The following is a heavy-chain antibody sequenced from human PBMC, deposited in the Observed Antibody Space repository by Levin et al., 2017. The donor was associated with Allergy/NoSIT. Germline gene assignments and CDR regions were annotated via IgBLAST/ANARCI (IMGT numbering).Heavy chain of an antibody. J-gene: IGHJ4*02. D-gene: IGHD2-21*02. CDR2: ISGNGAKT. V-gene: IGHV3-23*01. CDR3: AMDSFCSAGDCFRENFDY. CDR1: GFPFSSYA. Sequence: GESLKISCETSGFPFSSYAMSWVRQAPGKGLEWVSAISGNGAKTYYADSVKGRFTISRDNSRTTVYLQMNSLRAEDTALYFCAMDSFCSAGDCFRENFDYWGQGTRITVSS.